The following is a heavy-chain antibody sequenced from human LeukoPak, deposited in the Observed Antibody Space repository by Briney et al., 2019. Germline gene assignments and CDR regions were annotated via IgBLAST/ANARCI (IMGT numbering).Heavy chain of an antibody. CDR3: AREVISYYYDI. J-gene: IGHJ3*02. D-gene: IGHD3-10*01. Sequence: SETLSLTCAVSGVSITRATSYWGWVRQSPGTGLEWIATIHYNGNTYNNPSLKSRVTISIDTSKNQFSLKLSSVTAADTAVYSCAREVISYYYDIWGQGTMVTVSS. CDR1: GVSITRATSY. V-gene: IGHV4-39*07. CDR2: IHYNGNT.